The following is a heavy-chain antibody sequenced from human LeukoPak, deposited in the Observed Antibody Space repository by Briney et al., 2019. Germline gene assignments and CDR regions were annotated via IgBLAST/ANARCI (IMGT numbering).Heavy chain of an antibody. CDR1: GGSSCSGDYY. CDR3: ARSPTLRITMVRGVVDY. Sequence: SETLSLTCTVSGGSSCSGDYYWSWIRQPPGKGLEWIGYICDSGSSYYNPSLKSRVAISVDTSKNQFSLKLSSVTAADTAVYYCARSPTLRITMVRGVVDYWGQGTLATVSS. D-gene: IGHD3-10*01. J-gene: IGHJ4*02. CDR2: ICDSGSS. V-gene: IGHV4-30-4*08.